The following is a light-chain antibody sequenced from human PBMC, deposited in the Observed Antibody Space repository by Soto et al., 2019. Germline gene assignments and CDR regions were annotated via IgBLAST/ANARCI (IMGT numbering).Light chain of an antibody. J-gene: IGKJ3*01. V-gene: IGKV3-20*01. CDR2: VVP. Sequence: EIVLTQSPGTLSVSPGERATLAFRATQSISSSYRAWNQQRPFQAPRLLIHVVPSKAAGLPDRFSGSGSGTAFSLTITRLATEGFPLYFCQQYGSSTFNFGLGAQVDIK. CDR1: QSISSSY. CDR3: QQYGSSTFN.